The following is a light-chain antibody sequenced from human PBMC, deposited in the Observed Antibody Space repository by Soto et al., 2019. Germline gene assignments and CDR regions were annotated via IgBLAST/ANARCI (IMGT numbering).Light chain of an antibody. CDR2: DAS. Sequence: DIRMTQSASSLSASVVDRVTITCQASQDISNYLNWYQQKPGKAPKLLIYDASNLETGVPSRFSGSGSGTDFTFTISSLQPEDIATYYCQQYDNLPITFGGGTKVDI. CDR1: QDISNY. CDR3: QQYDNLPIT. J-gene: IGKJ4*01. V-gene: IGKV1-33*01.